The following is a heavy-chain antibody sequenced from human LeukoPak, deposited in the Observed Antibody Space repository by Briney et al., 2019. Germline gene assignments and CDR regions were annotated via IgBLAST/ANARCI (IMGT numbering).Heavy chain of an antibody. V-gene: IGHV3-23*01. CDR3: AKVWMFGEPSGAFDI. CDR2: IGSRDGNT. Sequence: PGGSLRLSCAASGFTFSTYAINWVRQAPGKGLEWVSSIGSRDGNTYYADSVKGRFTISRDNSKNTLYLQMNSLRAEDTAVYYCAKVWMFGEPSGAFDIWGQGTMVTVSS. D-gene: IGHD3-10*02. CDR1: GFTFSTYA. J-gene: IGHJ3*02.